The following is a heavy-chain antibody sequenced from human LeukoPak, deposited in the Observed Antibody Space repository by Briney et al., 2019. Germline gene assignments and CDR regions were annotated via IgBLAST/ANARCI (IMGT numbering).Heavy chain of an antibody. CDR2: INPNSGGT. J-gene: IGHJ5*02. V-gene: IGHV1-2*02. D-gene: IGHD3-10*01. CDR1: GYTFIGYY. CDR3: ARERGQITTTMNWFDP. Sequence: ASVKVSCKASGYTFIGYYMHWVRQAPGQGLEWVGWINPNSGGTIYAQKFQGRVTMTRDTSISTAYMELSSLRSDDTAVYYCARERGQITTTMNWFDPWGQGTLVTVSS.